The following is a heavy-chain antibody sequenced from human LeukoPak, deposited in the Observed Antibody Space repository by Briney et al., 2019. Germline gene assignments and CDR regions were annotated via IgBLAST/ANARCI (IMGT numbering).Heavy chain of an antibody. CDR2: TYYSGST. D-gene: IGHD3-22*01. CDR1: GGSISSYY. Sequence: PSETLSLTCTVSGGSISSYYWSWIRQPPGKGLEWIGYTYYSGSTNYNPSLKSRVTISVDTSKNQFSLKLSSVTAADTAVYYCARSFYYDSSGYYLDAFDIWGQGTMVTVSS. CDR3: ARSFYYDSSGYYLDAFDI. J-gene: IGHJ3*02. V-gene: IGHV4-59*01.